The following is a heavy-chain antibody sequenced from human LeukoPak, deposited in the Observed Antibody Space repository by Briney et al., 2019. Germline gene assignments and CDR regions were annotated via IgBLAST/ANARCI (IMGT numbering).Heavy chain of an antibody. D-gene: IGHD2-2*01. V-gene: IGHV1-2*02. J-gene: IGHJ6*03. CDR1: GYTFTGYY. Sequence: ASVKVSCKASGYTFTGYYMHWVRQAPGQGLEWMGWINPNSGGTNYAQKFQGRVTMTRDTSISTAYMELSRLRSDDTAVYYCARAIKDIVVVPAAKIESLRNYYYYMDVWGKGTTVTVSS. CDR2: INPNSGGT. CDR3: ARAIKDIVVVPAAKIESLRNYYYYMDV.